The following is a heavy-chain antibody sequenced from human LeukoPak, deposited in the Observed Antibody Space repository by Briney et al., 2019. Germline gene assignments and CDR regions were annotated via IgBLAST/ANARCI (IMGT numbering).Heavy chain of an antibody. J-gene: IGHJ6*03. CDR2: MNPNSGNT. Sequence: ASVKVSSTPSVYTFTSYDINWVRQAAGQGLEWMGWMNPNSGNTGYAQKVQGRVTMTRNTSISTAYMELSSLRSEDTAVYYCARAPTWRYDFWSGYNYYYYYMDVWGKGTTVTVSS. V-gene: IGHV1-8*01. CDR1: VYTFTSYD. CDR3: ARAPTWRYDFWSGYNYYYYYMDV. D-gene: IGHD3-3*01.